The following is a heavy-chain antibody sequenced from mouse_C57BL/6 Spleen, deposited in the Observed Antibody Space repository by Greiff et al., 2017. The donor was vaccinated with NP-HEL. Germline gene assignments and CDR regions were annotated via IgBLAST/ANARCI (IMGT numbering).Heavy chain of an antibody. V-gene: IGHV5-16*01. Sequence: DVQLVESEGGLVQPGSSMKLSCTASGFTFSDYYMAWVRQVPEKGLEWVANINYDGSSTYYLDSLKSRFIISRDNAKNIVYLQMSSLKSEDTATYYCARGGTVGHYFDYWGQGTTLTVSS. CDR1: GFTFSDYY. CDR3: ARGGTVGHYFDY. CDR2: INYDGSST. D-gene: IGHD1-1*01. J-gene: IGHJ2*01.